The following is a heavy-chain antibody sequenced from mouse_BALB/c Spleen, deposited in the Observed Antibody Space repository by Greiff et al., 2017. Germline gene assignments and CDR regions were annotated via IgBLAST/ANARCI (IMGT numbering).Heavy chain of an antibody. CDR1: GFSLTSYG. Sequence: VQVVESGPGLVAPSQSLSITCTVSGFSLTSYGVHWVRQPPGKGLEWLGVIWAGGSTNYNSALMSRLSISKDNSKSQVFLKMNSLQTDDTAMYYCARGFITTAYWYFDVWGAGTTVTVSS. CDR3: ARGFITTAYWYFDV. D-gene: IGHD1-2*01. J-gene: IGHJ1*01. V-gene: IGHV2-9*02. CDR2: IWAGGST.